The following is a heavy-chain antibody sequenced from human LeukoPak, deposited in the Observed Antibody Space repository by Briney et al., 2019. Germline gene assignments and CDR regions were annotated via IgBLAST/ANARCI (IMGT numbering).Heavy chain of an antibody. D-gene: IGHD3-10*01. CDR1: GGSIRSYY. CDR2: IYYSGST. Sequence: PSETLSLTCTVSGGSIRSYYWSWIRQPPGKGLEWIGYIYYSGSTNYNPSLKSRVTMSIDTSKNRFSLKLSSVTAADTAIYYCARDAKYYYGSRTYFFFEYWGQGTLLTVSS. J-gene: IGHJ4*02. CDR3: ARDAKYYYGSRTYFFFEY. V-gene: IGHV4-59*12.